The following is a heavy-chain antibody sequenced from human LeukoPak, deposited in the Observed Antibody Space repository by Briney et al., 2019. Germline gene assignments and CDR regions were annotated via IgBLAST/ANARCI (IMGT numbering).Heavy chain of an antibody. CDR3: ARHLSELAATYHFDY. CDR2: IYPRDSDT. Sequence: GESLKISCKGSGYSFTSYWIGWVRQMPGKGLEWMGIIYPRDSDTRYSPSFQGQVTFSADKSISTAYLQWSSLKASDTAIYYCARHLSELAATYHFDYWGQGTLVTVSS. CDR1: GYSFTSYW. V-gene: IGHV5-51*01. D-gene: IGHD2-15*01. J-gene: IGHJ4*02.